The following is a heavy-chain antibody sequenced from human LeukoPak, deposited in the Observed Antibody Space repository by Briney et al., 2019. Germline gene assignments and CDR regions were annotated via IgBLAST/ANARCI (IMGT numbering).Heavy chain of an antibody. CDR3: AGRRDGYNYRYY. J-gene: IGHJ4*02. D-gene: IGHD5-24*01. Sequence: SETLSLTCAVSGGSISSSNWWSWVRQPPGKGLEWIGEIYHSGSTNYNPSLKSRVTISVDTSKNQFSLKLSSVTAADTAVYYCAGRRDGYNYRYYWGQGTLVTVSS. CDR1: GGSISSSNW. CDR2: IYHSGST. V-gene: IGHV4-4*02.